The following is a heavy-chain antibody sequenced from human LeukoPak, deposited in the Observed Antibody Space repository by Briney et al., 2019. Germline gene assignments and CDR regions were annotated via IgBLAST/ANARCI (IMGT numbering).Heavy chain of an antibody. CDR2: IYTSGST. J-gene: IGHJ6*03. D-gene: IGHD3-10*01. CDR1: GGSISSYY. Sequence: SETLSLTCTVSGGSISSYYWSWIQQPPGKGLEWIGYIYTSGSTNYNPSLKSRVTISVDTSKNQFSLKLSSVTAADTAVYYCARHYGSGSYPSGYYYMDVWGKGTTVTVSS. CDR3: ARHYGSGSYPSGYYYMDV. V-gene: IGHV4-4*09.